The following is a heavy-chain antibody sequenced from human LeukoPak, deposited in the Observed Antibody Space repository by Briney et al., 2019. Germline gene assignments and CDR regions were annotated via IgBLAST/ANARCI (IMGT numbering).Heavy chain of an antibody. CDR2: IYHRGST. CDR1: GGSISSNNW. CDR3: ARVGRAAAREWFDP. J-gene: IGHJ5*02. Sequence: PSETLSLTCTVSGGSISSNNWWSWVRQPPGKGLEWVGEIYHRGSTNYNPSLKSRVTISVDTSKNQFSLKLSSVTAADTAVYYCARVGRAAAREWFDPWGQGTLVTVSS. V-gene: IGHV4-4*02. D-gene: IGHD6-13*01.